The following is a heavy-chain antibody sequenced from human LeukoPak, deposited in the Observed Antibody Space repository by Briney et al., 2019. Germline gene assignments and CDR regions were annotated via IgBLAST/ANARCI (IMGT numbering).Heavy chain of an antibody. CDR2: IYYSGST. D-gene: IGHD3-9*01. V-gene: IGHV4-59*08. J-gene: IGHJ4*02. CDR1: GGSISSYY. CDR3: ARYRSDILTGYRNRYFDY. Sequence: PSETLSLTCTVSGGSISSYYWSWIRQPPGKGLEWIGYIYYSGSTNYNPSLKSRVTISVDTSKNQFSLKLSSVTAADTAVYYCARYRSDILTGYRNRYFDYWGQGTLVTVSS.